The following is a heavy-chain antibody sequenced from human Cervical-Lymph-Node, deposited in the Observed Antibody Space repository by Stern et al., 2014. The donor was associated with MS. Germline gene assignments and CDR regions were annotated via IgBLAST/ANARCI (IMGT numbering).Heavy chain of an antibody. CDR3: ALSSETSDRWYSLGYDL. Sequence: VQLLQSGAEVTKPGSSVKVSCKASVGTFSKFPSSWVRQAPGQGLEWMGGIFPVFETPSYHQEFRGRVTISADVATSTGYMELSSLRSDDTAVYYCALSSETSDRWYSLGYDLWGQGTLVTVSS. V-gene: IGHV1-69*01. CDR2: IFPVFETP. D-gene: IGHD6-13*01. J-gene: IGHJ5*02. CDR1: VGTFSKFP.